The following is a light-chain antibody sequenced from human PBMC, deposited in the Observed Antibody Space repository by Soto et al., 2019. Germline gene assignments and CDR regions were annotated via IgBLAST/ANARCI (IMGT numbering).Light chain of an antibody. V-gene: IGKV1-5*01. CDR2: DAS. Sequence: DIQMTQSPSTLSASVGDRVTITFRASQSISNWLAWYQQKPGKAPKILIYDASSLESGVPSRFSGSGSGTEFTLTISSLQPDDFATYYCQHYNSYSEAFGQGTKV. CDR1: QSISNW. CDR3: QHYNSYSEA. J-gene: IGKJ1*01.